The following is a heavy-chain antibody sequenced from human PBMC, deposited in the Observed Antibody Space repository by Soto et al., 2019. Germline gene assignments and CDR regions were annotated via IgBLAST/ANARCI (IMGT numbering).Heavy chain of an antibody. Sequence: SETLSLTCTVSGGSISSGDYYWSWIRQPPGKGLEWIGYIYYSGSTYYNPSLKSRVTISVDTSKNQFSLKLSSVTAADTAVYYCAAYVDTAMGNFDYWGQGILVTVSS. D-gene: IGHD5-18*01. V-gene: IGHV4-30-4*01. CDR1: GGSISSGDYY. CDR3: AAYVDTAMGNFDY. J-gene: IGHJ4*02. CDR2: IYYSGST.